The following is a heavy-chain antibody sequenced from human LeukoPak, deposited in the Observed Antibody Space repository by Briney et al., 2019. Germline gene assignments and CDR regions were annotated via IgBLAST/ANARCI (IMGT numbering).Heavy chain of an antibody. V-gene: IGHV3-48*03. J-gene: IGHJ4*02. Sequence: GGSLRLSCAASGFTFSSYEMNWVRQAPGKGLEWVSYISSSGSTIYYADSVKGRFTISRDNAKNSLYLQMNSLRAEDTAVYYCAKGGYGSGSYYKSPKDYWGQGTLVTVSS. CDR1: GFTFSSYE. D-gene: IGHD3-10*01. CDR2: ISSSGSTI. CDR3: AKGGYGSGSYYKSPKDY.